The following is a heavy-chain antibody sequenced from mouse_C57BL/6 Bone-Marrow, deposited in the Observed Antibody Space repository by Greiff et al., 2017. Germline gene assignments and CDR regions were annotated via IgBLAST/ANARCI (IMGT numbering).Heavy chain of an antibody. CDR1: GFTFSSYG. CDR3: ARTPATD. V-gene: IGHV5-6*01. Sequence: EVKLMESGGDLVKPGGSLKLSCAASGFTFSSYGLSWVRQTPAKRLEWVAPISSGGSYTYYPDSVKGRFTISRDNAKNTLYLQMSSLKSEDTAMYYCARTPATDWGQGTTLTVSS. J-gene: IGHJ2*01. D-gene: IGHD1-2*01. CDR2: ISSGGSYT.